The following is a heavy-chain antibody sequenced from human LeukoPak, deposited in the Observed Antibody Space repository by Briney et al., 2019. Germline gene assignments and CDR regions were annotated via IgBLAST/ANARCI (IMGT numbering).Heavy chain of an antibody. CDR1: GYTFTTYG. V-gene: IGHV1-18*01. CDR3: ARDSPVRVYNWFDP. D-gene: IGHD3-10*01. CDR2: ISGYNGNT. Sequence: ASVKVSCEASGYTFTTYGIGWVRQAPGQGLEWMGWISGYNGNTNYAQKFQGRVTMTRDTSTSTVYMELSSLRSEDTAVYYCARDSPVRVYNWFDPWGQGTLVTVSS. J-gene: IGHJ5*02.